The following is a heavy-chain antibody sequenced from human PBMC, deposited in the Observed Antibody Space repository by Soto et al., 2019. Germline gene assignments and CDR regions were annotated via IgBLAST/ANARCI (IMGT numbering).Heavy chain of an antibody. CDR3: ARGTRALISSFFDY. Sequence: SETLSITGSVSGYSFTSYYWRYIRQPPGKGLEWIGYIYSSGSANYNPSLKSRVTLSIDTSKNQISLTLNSVTAADTAVYFSARGTRALISSFFDYWSQG. CDR2: IYSSGSA. J-gene: IGHJ4*02. D-gene: IGHD3-22*01. CDR1: GYSFTSYY. V-gene: IGHV4-59*01.